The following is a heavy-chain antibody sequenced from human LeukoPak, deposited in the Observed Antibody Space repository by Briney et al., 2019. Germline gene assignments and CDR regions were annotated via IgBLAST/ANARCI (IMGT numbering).Heavy chain of an antibody. Sequence: ASVKVSCKASGYTFTSYYMHWVRQAPGQGLEWMGIINPSGGSTSYAQKFQGRVTMTRDTSTSTVYMELSSLRSEDTAVYYCARSPVWFGDPSPPDYWGQGTLVTVSS. D-gene: IGHD3-10*01. CDR3: ARSPVWFGDPSPPDY. V-gene: IGHV1-46*01. CDR1: GYTFTSYY. CDR2: INPSGGST. J-gene: IGHJ4*02.